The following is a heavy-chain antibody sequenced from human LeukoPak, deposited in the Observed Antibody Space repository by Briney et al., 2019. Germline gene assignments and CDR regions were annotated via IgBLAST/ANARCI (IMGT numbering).Heavy chain of an antibody. J-gene: IGHJ4*02. CDR3: ARHKQQLVRS. CDR1: GGSFSGYY. D-gene: IGHD6-13*01. Sequence: SETLSLTCAVYGGSFSGYYWSWIRQPPGKGLEWIGEINHSGSTNYNPSLKSRVTISVDTSKNQFSLKLSSVTAADTAVYYCARHKQQLVRSWGQGTLVTVSS. V-gene: IGHV4-34*01. CDR2: INHSGST.